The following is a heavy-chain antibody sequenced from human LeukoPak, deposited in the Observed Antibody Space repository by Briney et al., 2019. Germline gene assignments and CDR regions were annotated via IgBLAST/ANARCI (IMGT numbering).Heavy chain of an antibody. CDR3: ARDPGIAVNYPDY. CDR2: INPNSGGT. J-gene: IGHJ4*02. V-gene: IGHV1-2*02. D-gene: IGHD6-19*01. Sequence: GSSVKVSCKASGYTFTGYYMHWVRQAPGQGLEWMGWINPNSGGTNYAQKFQGRVTMTRDTSISTAYMELSRLRSDDTAVYYCARDPGIAVNYPDYWGQGTLVTVSS. CDR1: GYTFTGYY.